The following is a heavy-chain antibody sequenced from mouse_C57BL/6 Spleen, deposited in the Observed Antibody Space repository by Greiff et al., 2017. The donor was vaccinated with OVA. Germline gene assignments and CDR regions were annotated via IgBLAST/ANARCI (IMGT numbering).Heavy chain of an antibody. J-gene: IGHJ3*01. V-gene: IGHV1-64*01. D-gene: IGHD4-1*01. Sequence: VQLQQPGAELVKPGASVKLSCKASGYTFTSYWMHWVKQRPGQGLEWIGMIHPNSGSTNYNEKFKSKATLTVDKSSSTAYMQLSSLTSEDSAVYYCARKAELGPAWFAYWGQGTLVTVSA. CDR2: IHPNSGST. CDR1: GYTFTSYW. CDR3: ARKAELGPAWFAY.